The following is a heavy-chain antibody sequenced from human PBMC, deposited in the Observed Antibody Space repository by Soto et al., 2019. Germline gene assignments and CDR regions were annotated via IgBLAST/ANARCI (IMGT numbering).Heavy chain of an antibody. CDR3: AKDSIPRAAAGTTIDY. CDR2: ISWNSGSI. D-gene: IGHD6-13*01. CDR1: GFTFDDYA. J-gene: IGHJ4*02. V-gene: IGHV3-9*01. Sequence: EVQLVESGGGLVQPGRSLRLSCAASGFTFDDYAMHWVRQAPGKGLEWVSGISWNSGSIGYADSVKGRFTISRDNAKNSLYLQMNSLRAEDTALYYCAKDSIPRAAAGTTIDYWGQGTLVTVSS.